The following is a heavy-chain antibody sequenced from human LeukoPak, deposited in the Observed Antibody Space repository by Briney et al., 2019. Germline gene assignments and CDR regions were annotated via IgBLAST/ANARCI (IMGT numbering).Heavy chain of an antibody. Sequence: PGGSLRLSCAASGFAFSNYAMHWVRQAPGKGLECVALISYDGNNQYYGDSVKGRFTISRGSSKNTLFLQMNSLRVEDTAVYYCAKTVTGYYDYWGQGTLVTVSS. J-gene: IGHJ4*02. D-gene: IGHD3-9*01. CDR2: ISYDGNNQ. V-gene: IGHV3-30*18. CDR1: GFAFSNYA. CDR3: AKTVTGYYDY.